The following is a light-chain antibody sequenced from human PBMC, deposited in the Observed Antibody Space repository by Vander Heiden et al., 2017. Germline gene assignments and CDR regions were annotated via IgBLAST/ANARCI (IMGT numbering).Light chain of an antibody. CDR2: EGF. CDR1: ALPTKY. V-gene: IGLV3-10*01. J-gene: IGLJ2*01. Sequence: SYELTPPPSVSVSPGQTARITCSGDALPTKYAYWYQQKSGHAPVLVIYEGFKRHSGIPERFSGSSSGTMATLTISGAQVEDEADCYYYSTHSSGNPVVFGGGTKLTVL. CDR3: YSTHSSGNPVV.